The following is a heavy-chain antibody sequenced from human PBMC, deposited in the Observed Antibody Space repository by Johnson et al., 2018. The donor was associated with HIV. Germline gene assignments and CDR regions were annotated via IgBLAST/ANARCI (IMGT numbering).Heavy chain of an antibody. V-gene: IGHV3-53*01. Sequence: VYLVESGGGLIQPGGSLRLSCAASGFTVSSNYMSWVRQAPGKGLEWVSVFYSGGRTYYADSVKGRFTISRENSKNTLYLQMNSLRAEDTAVYYCARAGYLDAFDIWGQGTMVTVSS. J-gene: IGHJ3*02. CDR2: FYSGGRT. CDR1: GFTVSSNY. D-gene: IGHD5-18*01. CDR3: ARAGYLDAFDI.